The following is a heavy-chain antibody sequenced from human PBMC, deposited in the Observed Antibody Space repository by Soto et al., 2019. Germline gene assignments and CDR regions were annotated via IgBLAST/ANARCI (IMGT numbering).Heavy chain of an antibody. CDR2: ISAYNGNT. V-gene: IGHV1-18*04. CDR1: GYTFTSYG. J-gene: IGHJ6*02. D-gene: IGHD5-12*01. CDR3: ARDGTEWLRKLYYYYGMDV. Sequence: GASVKVSCKASGYTFTSYGISWVRQAPGQGLEWMGWISAYNGNTNYAQKLQGRVTMTTDTSTSTAYMELRSLRSDDTAVYYCARDGTEWLRKLYYYYGMDVWGQGTTVTVSS.